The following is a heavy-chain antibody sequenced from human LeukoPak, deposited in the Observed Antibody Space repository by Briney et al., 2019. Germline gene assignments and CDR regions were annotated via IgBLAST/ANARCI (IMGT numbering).Heavy chain of an antibody. CDR2: IYHSGST. D-gene: IGHD3-10*01. CDR1: GGSISSYY. CDR3: AGGYYYGSGRGAIDY. V-gene: IGHV4-59*01. Sequence: SETLSLTCTVSGGSISSYYWSWIRQPPGKGLEWIGYIYHSGSTNYNPSLKSRVTISVDTSKNQFSLKLSSVTAADTAVYYCAGGYYYGSGRGAIDYWGQGTLVTVSS. J-gene: IGHJ4*02.